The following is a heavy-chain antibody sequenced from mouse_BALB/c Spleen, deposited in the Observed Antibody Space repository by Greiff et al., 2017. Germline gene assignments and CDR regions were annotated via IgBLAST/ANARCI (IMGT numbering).Heavy chain of an antibody. D-gene: IGHD2-10*02. V-gene: IGHV2-9*02. CDR1: GFSLTSYG. CDR2: IWAGGST. CDR3: ARGKYGKPRAY. J-gene: IGHJ3*01. Sequence: VMLVESGPGLVAPSQSLSITCTVSGFSLTSYGVHWVRQPPGKGLEWLGVIWAGGSTNYNSALMSRLSISKDNSKSQVFLKMNSLQTDDTAMYYCARGKYGKPRAYWGQGTLVTVSA.